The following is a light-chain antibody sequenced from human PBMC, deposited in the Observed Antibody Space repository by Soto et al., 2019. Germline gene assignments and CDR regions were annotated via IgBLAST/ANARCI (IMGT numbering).Light chain of an antibody. CDR2: GAS. Sequence: EIVLTQSPGTLSLSPGERATLSCRASQSVSSNYLAWYQRKPGQAPRLVISGASSRATGIPDRFSGSGSGTDFTLTISRLEPEDFAVYYCQQYGSLPKTFGQGTRLEIK. CDR3: QQYGSLPKT. V-gene: IGKV3-20*01. CDR1: QSVSSNY. J-gene: IGKJ2*01.